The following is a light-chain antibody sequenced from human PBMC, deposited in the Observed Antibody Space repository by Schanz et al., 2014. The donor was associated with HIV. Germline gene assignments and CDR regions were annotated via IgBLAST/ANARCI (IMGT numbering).Light chain of an antibody. J-gene: IGLJ2*01. CDR1: SSNIGAGYD. V-gene: IGLV1-40*01. Sequence: QSVLTQPPSVSGAPGQRVTISCTGSSSNIGAGYDVHWYKQLPETAPKLLIFGDNNRPSGVPDRYSGSKSDTSASLAITGLQAEDEAEYYCQSFDISVSVVVFGGGTKLTVL. CDR2: GDN. CDR3: QSFDISVSVVV.